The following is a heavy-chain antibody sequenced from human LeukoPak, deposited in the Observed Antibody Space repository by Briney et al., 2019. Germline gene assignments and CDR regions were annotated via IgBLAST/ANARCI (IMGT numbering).Heavy chain of an antibody. Sequence: SETLSLTCTVSGGSISSYYWSWIRQPPGEGLEWIGYIYYSGSTNYNPSLQSRVTISLDTSNNQFSLKVSSVTAADTAVYYCARDPYLTGKFDYWGQGTLVTVSS. CDR3: ARDPYLTGKFDY. CDR2: IYYSGST. CDR1: GGSISSYY. J-gene: IGHJ4*02. V-gene: IGHV4-59*01. D-gene: IGHD1-1*01.